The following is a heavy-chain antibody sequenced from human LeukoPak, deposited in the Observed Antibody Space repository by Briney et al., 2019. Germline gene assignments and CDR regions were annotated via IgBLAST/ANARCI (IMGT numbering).Heavy chain of an antibody. J-gene: IGHJ5*02. Sequence: GASVKVSCKASGYAYTSYGISWVRQAPGQGLEWMGWINAYSGNTNYAQKLQGRVTMTTDTSTSTTYMELRSLRSDDTAAYYCARVVVVAGGNWFDPWGQGTLVTVSS. CDR3: ARVVVVAGGNWFDP. V-gene: IGHV1-18*01. CDR1: GYAYTSYG. D-gene: IGHD2-2*01. CDR2: INAYSGNT.